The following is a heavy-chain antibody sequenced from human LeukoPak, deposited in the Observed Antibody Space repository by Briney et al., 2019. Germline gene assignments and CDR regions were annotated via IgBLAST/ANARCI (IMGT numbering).Heavy chain of an antibody. V-gene: IGHV4-39*07. Sequence: SETLSLTCTVSGGSISSSSYYWGWIRQPPGKGLEWIGYIYYSGSTYYNPSLKSRVTISVDTSKNQFSLKLSSVTAADTAVYYCARGKLAAFDYWGQGTLVTVSS. CDR2: IYYSGST. CDR1: GGSISSSSYY. CDR3: ARGKLAAFDY. J-gene: IGHJ4*02. D-gene: IGHD2-15*01.